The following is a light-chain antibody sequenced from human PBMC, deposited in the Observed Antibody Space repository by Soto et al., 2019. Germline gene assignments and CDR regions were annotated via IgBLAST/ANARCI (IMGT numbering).Light chain of an antibody. V-gene: IGKV1-5*03. J-gene: IGKJ1*01. Sequence: QMTQSPSTLSASVGDRVTITCRASQSINSWLAWYQHKPGKAPKLLIYKASSLDSGVPSRFSGSGSGTEFTLTISTLQHEDFASYYCLQYDSHSWTFGQETKVEMK. CDR1: QSINSW. CDR3: LQYDSHSWT. CDR2: KAS.